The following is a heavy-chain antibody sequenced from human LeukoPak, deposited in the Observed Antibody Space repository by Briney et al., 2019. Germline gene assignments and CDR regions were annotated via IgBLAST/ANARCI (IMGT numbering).Heavy chain of an antibody. CDR3: ARGLDDYGAGWFDP. J-gene: IGHJ5*02. CDR1: GGTFSSYA. CDR2: IIPIFGTA. D-gene: IGHD4-17*01. V-gene: IGHV1-69*13. Sequence: ASVKVSCKASGGTFSSYAISWVRQAPGQGLEWMGGIIPIFGTANYAQKFQGRVTITADESTSTAYMELSSLRSEDTAVYYCARGLDDYGAGWFDPWGQGTLVTVSS.